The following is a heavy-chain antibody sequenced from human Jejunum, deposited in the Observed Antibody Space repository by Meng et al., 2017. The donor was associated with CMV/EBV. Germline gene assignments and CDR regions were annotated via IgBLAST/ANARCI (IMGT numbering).Heavy chain of an antibody. V-gene: IGHV3-15*01. D-gene: IGHD3-3*01. CDR2: IKRKSDGGTR. CDR1: W. J-gene: IGHJ4*02. Sequence: WMKWVRQAPGKGLEWVGRIKRKSDGGTRDYAAPVKGRFTISRDDSKNTLYLQMNGLETEVTAVYYCTTGGYDVWSSFYTGYYFDYWGQGTPVTVSS. CDR3: TTGGYDVWSSFYTGYYFDY.